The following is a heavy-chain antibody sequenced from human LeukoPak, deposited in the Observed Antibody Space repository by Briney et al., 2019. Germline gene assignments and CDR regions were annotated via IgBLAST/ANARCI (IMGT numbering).Heavy chain of an antibody. CDR3: AKENQGYCSGGSCYGMDV. Sequence: GRSLRLSCAASGFTFSTYGMHWVRQAPGKGLEWVAVISYDGNNKYYADSVKGRFTISRDNSKNTLFLQMNGPRTEDTAVYYCAKENQGYCSGGSCYGMDVRGQGTTVTVSS. CDR1: GFTFSTYG. D-gene: IGHD2-15*01. CDR2: ISYDGNNK. J-gene: IGHJ6*02. V-gene: IGHV3-30*18.